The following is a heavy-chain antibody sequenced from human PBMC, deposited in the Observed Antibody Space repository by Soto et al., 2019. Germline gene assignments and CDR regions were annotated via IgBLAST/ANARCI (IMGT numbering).Heavy chain of an antibody. V-gene: IGHV3-23*01. Sequence: GGSLRLSCAASGFTFSSYAMSWVRQAPGKGLEWVSAISGSGGSTYYADSVKGRFTISRDNSKNTLYLQMNSLRAEDTAVYYCAKEGDYIWGSYRYSAFDIWGQGTMVTVSS. CDR1: GFTFSSYA. J-gene: IGHJ3*02. CDR3: AKEGDYIWGSYRYSAFDI. CDR2: ISGSGGST. D-gene: IGHD3-16*02.